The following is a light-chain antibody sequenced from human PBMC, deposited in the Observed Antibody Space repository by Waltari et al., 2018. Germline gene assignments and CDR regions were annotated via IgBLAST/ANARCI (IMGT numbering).Light chain of an antibody. J-gene: IGKJ4*01. V-gene: IGKV3-11*01. Sequence: SRRDSQCVTNYLAWYQPKPGQAPRRRTDDTSNRATGIPARFCGSGFGTDFTLTISSLEPEDFAVYYCQQRRDWPLTFGGGTKVEIK. CDR3: QQRRDWPLT. CDR2: DTS. CDR1: QCVTNY.